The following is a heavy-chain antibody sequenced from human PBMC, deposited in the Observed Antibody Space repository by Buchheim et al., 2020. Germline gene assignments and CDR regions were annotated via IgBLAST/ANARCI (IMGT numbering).Heavy chain of an antibody. J-gene: IGHJ4*02. CDR1: GGSISSGGYS. D-gene: IGHD6-13*01. CDR2: IYHSGST. V-gene: IGHV4-30-2*01. CDR3: ARVSGSSSALDY. Sequence: QLQLQESGPGLVKPSQTLSLTCAVSGGSISSGGYSWSWLRQPPGKGLEWIGYIYHSGSTYYNPSLKSRVTISVDQYKNQFSLKLSSVTAADTAVYYCARVSGSSSALDYWGQGTL.